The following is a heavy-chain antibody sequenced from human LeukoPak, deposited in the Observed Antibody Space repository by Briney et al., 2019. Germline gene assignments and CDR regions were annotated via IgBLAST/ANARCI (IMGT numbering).Heavy chain of an antibody. Sequence: SETLSLTCTVSGGSISSYYWSWIRQPPGKGLEWIGYIYYSGSTNYNPSLKSRVTISVDTSKNQFSLKLSSVTAADTAVYYCARSAPPADYYDSSGYYTPGYYFDYWGQGTLVTVSS. CDR1: GGSISSYY. CDR2: IYYSGST. D-gene: IGHD3-22*01. CDR3: ARSAPPADYYDSSGYYTPGYYFDY. J-gene: IGHJ4*02. V-gene: IGHV4-59*01.